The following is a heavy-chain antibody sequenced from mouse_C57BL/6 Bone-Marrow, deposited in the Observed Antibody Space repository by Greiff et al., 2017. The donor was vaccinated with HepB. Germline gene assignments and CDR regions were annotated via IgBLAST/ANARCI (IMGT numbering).Heavy chain of an antibody. CDR3: ARDYGSSGSFAY. J-gene: IGHJ3*01. CDR2: IYPGDGDT. V-gene: IGHV1-82*01. CDR1: GYAFSSSW. D-gene: IGHD1-1*01. Sequence: VQLQQSGPELVKPGASVKISCKASGYAFSSSWMNWVKQRPGKGLEWIGRIYPGDGDTNYNGKFKGKATLTADKSSSTAYMQLSSLTSEDSSVYFCARDYGSSGSFAYWCQGTLVTVSA.